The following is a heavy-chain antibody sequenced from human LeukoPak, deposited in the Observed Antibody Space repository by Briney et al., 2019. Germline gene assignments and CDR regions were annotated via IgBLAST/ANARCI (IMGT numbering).Heavy chain of an antibody. Sequence: GGSLRLSCATSGFTFSSYGMHWVRQVPGKGLEWVTVISHDAKSTYHVDSVKGRFTISRDNSKNTLYLQMNSLRAEDTAVYYCVTLIVGATPDYWGQGTLVTVSS. J-gene: IGHJ4*02. CDR1: GFTFSSYG. CDR2: ISHDAKST. V-gene: IGHV3-33*08. CDR3: VTLIVGATPDY. D-gene: IGHD1-26*01.